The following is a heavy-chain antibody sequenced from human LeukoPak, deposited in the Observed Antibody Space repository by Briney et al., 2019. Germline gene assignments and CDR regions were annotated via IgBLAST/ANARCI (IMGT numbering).Heavy chain of an antibody. CDR2: ISGSGSRT. CDR3: ARDRFRVSDI. D-gene: IGHD3-10*01. J-gene: IGHJ3*02. CDR1: GFTFSSYA. Sequence: PGGSLRLSCAGSGFTFSSYAMSWVRQAPGKGLEWVSGISGSGSRTYYADSVKGRFTISRDNSKNTLYLQMNSLRAEDTAVYYCARDRFRVSDIWGQGTMVTVSS. V-gene: IGHV3-23*01.